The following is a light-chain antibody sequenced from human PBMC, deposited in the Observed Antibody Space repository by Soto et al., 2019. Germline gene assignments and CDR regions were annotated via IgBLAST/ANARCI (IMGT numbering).Light chain of an antibody. J-gene: IGLJ2*01. Sequence: QPVLTQPPSASGTPGQTVTISCSGSSSNLGTNYVYWYQQLPGSTPRLLIYRNNQRPSGVPDRFSGSKSGTSASLAISGLRSEDEADYYCAAWDDSLSALLFGGGTKLTVL. CDR3: AAWDDSLSALL. CDR1: SSNLGTNY. CDR2: RNN. V-gene: IGLV1-47*01.